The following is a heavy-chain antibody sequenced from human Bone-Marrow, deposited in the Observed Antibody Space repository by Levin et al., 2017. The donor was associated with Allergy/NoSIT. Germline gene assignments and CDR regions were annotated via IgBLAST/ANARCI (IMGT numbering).Heavy chain of an antibody. V-gene: IGHV3-30*03. CDR2: ISDDVTNQ. CDR1: GFLFSSYA. CDR3: ARDSGAFHN. Sequence: GGSLRLSCESSGFLFSSYAMHWVRQAPGKGLEWLAAISDDVTNQHYAASVEGRFTISRDNSKNTLYLQMNSLREEDTAVYFCARDSGAFHNWGQGTRVTVSS. J-gene: IGHJ3*02.